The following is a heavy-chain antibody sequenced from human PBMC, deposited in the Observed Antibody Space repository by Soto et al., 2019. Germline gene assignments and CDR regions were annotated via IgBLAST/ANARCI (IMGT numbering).Heavy chain of an antibody. V-gene: IGHV3-9*01. CDR1: GFNFDVYA. Sequence: EVQLVESGGALIQSDRSLRLCWLASGFNFDVYAMHWVRQVPGKGLEWVSGISWNRGMVVYADSVKGRFTISRDNAKKSLYLQMDSLRPEDTALYYCAKDMDLSGLIFGFFDVWGRGTQVTVSS. CDR2: ISWNRGMV. CDR3: AKDMDLSGLIFGFFDV. J-gene: IGHJ2*01. D-gene: IGHD3-3*01.